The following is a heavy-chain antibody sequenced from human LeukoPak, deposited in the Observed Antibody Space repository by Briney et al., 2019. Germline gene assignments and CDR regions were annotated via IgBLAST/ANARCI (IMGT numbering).Heavy chain of an antibody. V-gene: IGHV3-21*01. J-gene: IGHJ4*02. CDR3: AREGSDYEADY. CDR1: GFTFSSYS. Sequence: GGSLRLSCAASGFTFSSYSMNWVRQAPGKGLEWVSSISSSSSYIYYADSVKGRFTISRDNAKNSLYLQMNSLRAEDTAVYYCAREGSDYEADYWGQGTLVTVSS. CDR2: ISSSSSYI. D-gene: IGHD4-17*01.